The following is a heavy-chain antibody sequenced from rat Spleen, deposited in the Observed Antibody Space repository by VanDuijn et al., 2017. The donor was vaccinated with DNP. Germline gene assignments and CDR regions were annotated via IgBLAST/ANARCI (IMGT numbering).Heavy chain of an antibody. V-gene: IGHV3-1*01. Sequence: EVQLQESGPGLVKPSQSLSLTCSVTAYSITTNYWGWIRKFPGNKMEWVGHISYSGSTSYNPSLKSRISITRDTSKNQFFLHLNSVTTEDTATYYCARVNNNLYYGLDAWGQGTSVTVSS. D-gene: IGHD1-10*01. J-gene: IGHJ4*01. CDR3: ARVNNNLYYGLDA. CDR2: ISYSGST. CDR1: AYSITTNY.